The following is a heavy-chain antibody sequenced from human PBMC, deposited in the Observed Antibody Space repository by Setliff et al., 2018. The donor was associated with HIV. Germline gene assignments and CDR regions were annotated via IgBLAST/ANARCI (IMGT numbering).Heavy chain of an antibody. V-gene: IGHV4-59*01. D-gene: IGHD3-9*01. CDR2: VYSTGST. Sequence: PSETLSLTCTVSGDSINNYYWSWIRQPPGKGLEWIGYVYSTGSTNSKSSLKSRVTISVDTSMNQFSLKLSSVTAADTAVYYCARVATGPESFDIWGQGTMVTVSS. CDR1: GDSINNYY. CDR3: ARVATGPESFDI. J-gene: IGHJ3*02.